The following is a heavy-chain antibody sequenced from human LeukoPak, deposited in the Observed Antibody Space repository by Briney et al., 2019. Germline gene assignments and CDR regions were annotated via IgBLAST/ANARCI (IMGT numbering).Heavy chain of an antibody. Sequence: GGSLRLSCAASGFTFSGYWMHWVRQAPGKGLVWVSIINTDGSTTRYADSVKGRFTISRDNAKNTLYLQINSPRVEDTAVYFCARDPDYYDSSGYGPGSSLDYWGQGTLVTVSS. CDR1: GFTFSGYW. V-gene: IGHV3-74*01. J-gene: IGHJ4*02. CDR2: INTDGSTT. CDR3: ARDPDYYDSSGYGPGSSLDY. D-gene: IGHD3-22*01.